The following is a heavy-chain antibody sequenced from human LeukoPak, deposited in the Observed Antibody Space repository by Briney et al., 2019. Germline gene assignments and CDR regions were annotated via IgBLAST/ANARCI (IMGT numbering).Heavy chain of an antibody. CDR1: GFTFSSYW. CDR2: IKQDGSEK. J-gene: IGHJ4*02. Sequence: GSLRLSCAASGFTFSSYWMSWVRQAPGKGLEWVANIKQDGSEKYYVDSVKGRFTISRDNAKNSLYLQMNSLRAEDTAVYYCASSYCGGDCSSDYWGQGTLVTVSS. V-gene: IGHV3-7*01. CDR3: ASSYCGGDCSSDY. D-gene: IGHD2-21*02.